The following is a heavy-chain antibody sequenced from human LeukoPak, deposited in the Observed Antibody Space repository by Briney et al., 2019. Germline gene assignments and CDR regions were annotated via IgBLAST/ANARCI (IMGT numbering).Heavy chain of an antibody. Sequence: GASVKVSCKASGYTFTSYGISWVRQAPGQGLEWMGWISAYNGNTNYAQKLQGRVTMTTDTSTSTAYMELRSLRSDDTAVYYCARDRGSSSWANWFDPWGKGTLVTVSS. CDR1: GYTFTSYG. V-gene: IGHV1-18*01. J-gene: IGHJ5*02. CDR3: ARDRGSSSWANWFDP. CDR2: ISAYNGNT. D-gene: IGHD6-13*01.